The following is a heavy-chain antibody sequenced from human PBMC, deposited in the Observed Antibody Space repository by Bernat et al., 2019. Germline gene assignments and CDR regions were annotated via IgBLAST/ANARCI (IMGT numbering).Heavy chain of an antibody. Sequence: EVQLVESGGGLVQPGGSLRLSCAASGFTLRTYNMNWVRQAPGRGLEWLAYISGSGSAIYYADSVKGRFTISRDNAKDSLYLQMGSLRDDDTAVYYCARDQGAINVWGKGTTVTVSS. D-gene: IGHD3-9*01. CDR1: GFTLRTYN. J-gene: IGHJ6*04. CDR2: ISGSGSAI. CDR3: ARDQGAINV. V-gene: IGHV3-48*02.